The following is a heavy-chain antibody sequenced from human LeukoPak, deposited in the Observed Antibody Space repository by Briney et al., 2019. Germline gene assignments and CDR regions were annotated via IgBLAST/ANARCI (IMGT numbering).Heavy chain of an antibody. CDR1: GYAFTSYG. J-gene: IGHJ4*02. Sequence: ASVKVSCKASGYAFTSYGISWVRQAPGQGLEWMGWISAYNGNTNYAQKLQGRVTMTTDTSTSTAYMELRSLRSDDTAVYYRASSPWGGDIFDYWGQGTLVTVSS. CDR2: ISAYNGNT. V-gene: IGHV1-18*01. CDR3: ASSPWGGDIFDY. D-gene: IGHD2-21*02.